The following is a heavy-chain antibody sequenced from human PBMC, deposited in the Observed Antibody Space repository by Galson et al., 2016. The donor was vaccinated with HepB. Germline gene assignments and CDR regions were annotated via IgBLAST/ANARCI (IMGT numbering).Heavy chain of an antibody. CDR2: IYYSGST. J-gene: IGHJ4*02. Sequence: SETLSLTCTVSGGSISNFYWSWIRQPPGQALEWIGYIYYSGSTSYNPSFKSRVTISVDTSKNQFSLKLRSVTAADTAVYYCARDRDSSSYYSLDYWGQGTPVTVSS. CDR3: ARDRDSSSYYSLDY. D-gene: IGHD3-22*01. V-gene: IGHV4-59*01. CDR1: GGSISNFY.